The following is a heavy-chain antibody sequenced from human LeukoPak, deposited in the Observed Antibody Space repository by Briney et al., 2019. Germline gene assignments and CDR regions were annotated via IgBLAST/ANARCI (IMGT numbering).Heavy chain of an antibody. Sequence: SGTLSLTCTVSGGSISSGSYYWGWIRQPPGKGLEWVGSIYYSGSTYYNPSLKSRVTISVDTSKKQFSLKLNSVTAADTAVYYCAREVAASSWSYWGQGTLVTVSS. V-gene: IGHV4-39*01. J-gene: IGHJ4*02. CDR3: AREVAASSWSY. D-gene: IGHD6-13*01. CDR2: IYYSGST. CDR1: GGSISSGSYY.